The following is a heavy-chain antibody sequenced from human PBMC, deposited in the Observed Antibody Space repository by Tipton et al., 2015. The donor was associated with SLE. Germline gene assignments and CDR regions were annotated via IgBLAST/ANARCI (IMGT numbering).Heavy chain of an antibody. CDR3: AREAGGFAPWFDP. V-gene: IGHV4-4*02. Sequence: TLSLTCTVSDGSISSSNWWSWVRQPPGKGLEWIGEIYHSGSTYYNPSLKSRVTISVDTSKNQFSLKLSSVTAADTAVYYCAREAGGFAPWFDPWGQGTLVTVSS. D-gene: IGHD2-15*01. J-gene: IGHJ5*02. CDR2: IYHSGST. CDR1: DGSISSSNW.